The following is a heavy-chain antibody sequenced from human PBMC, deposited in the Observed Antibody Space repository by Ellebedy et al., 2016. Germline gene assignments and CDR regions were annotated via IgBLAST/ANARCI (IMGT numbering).Heavy chain of an antibody. V-gene: IGHV1-2*02. CDR3: ARDTELVTYYYYGMDV. CDR1: GYTFTGYY. CDR2: INPNSGGT. D-gene: IGHD1-26*01. J-gene: IGHJ6*02. Sequence: ASVKVSXXASGYTFTGYYMHWVRQAPGQGLEWMGWINPNSGGTNYAQKLQGRVTMTTDTSTSTAYMELRSLRSDDTAVYYCARDTELVTYYYYGMDVWGQGTTVTVSS.